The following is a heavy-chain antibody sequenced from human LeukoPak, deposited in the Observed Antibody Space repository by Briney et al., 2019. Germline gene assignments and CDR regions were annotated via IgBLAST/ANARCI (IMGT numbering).Heavy chain of an antibody. J-gene: IGHJ4*02. CDR3: ARDPCEMIVATTFDY. CDR2: ISAYNGNT. CDR1: GYSFTSYG. D-gene: IGHD5-12*01. Sequence: ASVKVSCKASGYSFTSYGISWERQAPGQGLEWMGWISAYNGNTNYAQKLQGRVTMTTDTSTSTAYMELRSLRSDDTAVYYCARDPCEMIVATTFDYWGQGTLVTVSS. V-gene: IGHV1-18*01.